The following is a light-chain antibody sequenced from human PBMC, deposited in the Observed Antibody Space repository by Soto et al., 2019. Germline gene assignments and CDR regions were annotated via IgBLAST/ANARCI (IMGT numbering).Light chain of an antibody. CDR3: QQSYGAPIT. V-gene: IGKV4-1*01. J-gene: IGKJ5*01. CDR2: WAS. CDR1: QSVLSKSDNYNY. Sequence: DIVMTQSPDSLAVSLGERATINCKSSQSVLSKSDNYNYLAWHQQKPGQPPKLLIYWASTRASGVPDRFSGSGSGTDFTLTISSLQAEDVAVYYCQQSYGAPITFDQGTRLDIK.